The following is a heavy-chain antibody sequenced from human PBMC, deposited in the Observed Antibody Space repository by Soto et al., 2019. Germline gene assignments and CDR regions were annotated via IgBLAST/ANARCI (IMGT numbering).Heavy chain of an antibody. CDR1: GGSVSSGSYS. Sequence: QVQLQESGPGLVKPSETLSLTCTVSGGSVSSGSYSRSWIRQRPGKGLEWIGYIYYSGSTNYNTSLTSRVTISVSTAKNQFSLKLSSVTAADTAVYYCARMSRGYFDLWGRGTLVTVSS. CDR2: IYYSGST. V-gene: IGHV4-61*01. CDR3: ARMSRGYFDL. J-gene: IGHJ2*01.